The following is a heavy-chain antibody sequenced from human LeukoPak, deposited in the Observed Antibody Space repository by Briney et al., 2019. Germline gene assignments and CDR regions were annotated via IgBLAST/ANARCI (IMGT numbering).Heavy chain of an antibody. CDR2: IRYDGSNK. Sequence: PGGSMRLSCAASGYTFSSYGMHWVRQVPGKGMEWVAFIRYDGSNKYYADSGKGRFTISRDNSKKTMYLQMNSLRAEDTAVYYCAKDQHDFWSGYNDYWGQGTLVTVSS. J-gene: IGHJ4*02. CDR1: GYTFSSYG. V-gene: IGHV3-30*02. CDR3: AKDQHDFWSGYNDY. D-gene: IGHD3-3*01.